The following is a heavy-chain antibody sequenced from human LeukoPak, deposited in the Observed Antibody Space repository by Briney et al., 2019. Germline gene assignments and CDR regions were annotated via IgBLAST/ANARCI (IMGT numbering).Heavy chain of an antibody. D-gene: IGHD3-3*01. CDR3: ARADFIDAGPYLIGP. CDR2: INTKSGRT. J-gene: IGHJ5*02. CDR1: GYSFTEYY. V-gene: IGHV1-2*02. Sequence: ASVRVSCKTSGYSFTEYYIHWVRQAPGQGLEWMGWINTKSGRTSSARKFQGRVTMTRDPSITTVYMDMAWLTSDDTAIYFCARADFIDAGPYLIGPWGQGTLVTVSS.